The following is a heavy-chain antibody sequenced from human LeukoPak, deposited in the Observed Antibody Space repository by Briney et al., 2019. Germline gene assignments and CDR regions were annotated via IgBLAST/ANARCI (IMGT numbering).Heavy chain of an antibody. CDR2: IYPGDSDT. CDR3: ARSYYYDSSGYYSSYYYGMDV. J-gene: IGHJ6*02. V-gene: IGHV5-51*01. CDR1: GYSFTSHW. D-gene: IGHD3-22*01. Sequence: GESLKISCKGSGYSFTSHWIGWVRQMPGKGLEWMGIIYPGDSDTRYSPSFQGQVTISADKSISTAYLQWSSLKASDTAMYYCARSYYYDSSGYYSSYYYGMDVWGQGTTVTVSS.